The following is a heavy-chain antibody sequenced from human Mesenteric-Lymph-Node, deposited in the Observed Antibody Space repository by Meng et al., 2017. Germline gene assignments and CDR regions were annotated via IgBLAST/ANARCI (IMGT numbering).Heavy chain of an antibody. CDR1: GYTFTSYY. D-gene: IGHD2-2*01. Sequence: ASVKVSCKASGYTFTSYYMHWVRQAPGQGLEWMGIINPSGGSTSYAQKFQGRVTITTDESTSTAYMELSSLRSEDTAVYYCARIRYCSSTSCYNAFDIWGQGTMVTVSS. J-gene: IGHJ3*02. V-gene: IGHV1-46*01. CDR3: ARIRYCSSTSCYNAFDI. CDR2: INPSGGST.